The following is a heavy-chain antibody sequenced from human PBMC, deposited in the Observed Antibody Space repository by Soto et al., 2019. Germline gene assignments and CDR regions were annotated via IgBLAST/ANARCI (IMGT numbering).Heavy chain of an antibody. CDR3: AKEFQGAQANF. CDR2: ISGSGGST. J-gene: IGHJ4*02. V-gene: IGHV3-23*01. CDR1: GFTFSSYG. Sequence: WSLRLSCAASGFTFSSYGMRWVRQAPGKGLEWVSSISGSGGSTYYADSVKGRFTISRDNSKNTLYLQMNSLRAEDTAVYYCAKEFQGAQANFWGQGTLVTVSS.